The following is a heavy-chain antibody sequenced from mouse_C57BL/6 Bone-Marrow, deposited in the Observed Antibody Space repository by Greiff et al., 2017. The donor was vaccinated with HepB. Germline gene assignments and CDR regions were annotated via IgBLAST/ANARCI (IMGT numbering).Heavy chain of an antibody. J-gene: IGHJ3*01. V-gene: IGHV1-39*01. D-gene: IGHD1-1*01. CDR2: INPNYGTT. Sequence: EVQLVESGPELVKPGASVKISCKASGYSFTDYNMNWVKQSNGKSLEWIGVINPNYGTTSYNQKFKGKATLTVDQSSSTAYMQLNSLTSEDSAVYYCARGITTVVATEWEAYWGQGTLVTVSA. CDR1: GYSFTDYN. CDR3: ARGITTVVATEWEAY.